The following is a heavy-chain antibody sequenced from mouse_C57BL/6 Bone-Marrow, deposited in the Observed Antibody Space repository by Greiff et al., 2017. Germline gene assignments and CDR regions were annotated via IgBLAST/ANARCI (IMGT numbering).Heavy chain of an antibody. D-gene: IGHD4-1*01. CDR2: IYPGSGGT. V-gene: IGHV1-54*01. Sequence: QVQLQQPGAELVRPGTSVKVSCKASGYAFTNYLIEWVKQRPGQGIEWIGVIYPGSGGTNYHEKFKGKATLTADKSSSTAYMQLSSLTSEDSAVYCCARSKNWDSWFAYWGQGTLVTVSA. CDR1: GYAFTNYL. CDR3: ARSKNWDSWFAY. J-gene: IGHJ3*01.